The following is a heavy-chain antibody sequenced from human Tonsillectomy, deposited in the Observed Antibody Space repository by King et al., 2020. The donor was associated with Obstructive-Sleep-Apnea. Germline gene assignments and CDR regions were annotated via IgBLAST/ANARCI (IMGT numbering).Heavy chain of an antibody. V-gene: IGHV3-73*01. D-gene: IGHD1-26*01. CDR3: TRQEVGARGRQYLFDY. CDR2: IRSKANSYAT. Sequence: VQLVESGGGLVQPGGSLKLSCAASGFTFSGSAMHWVRQASGKGLEWVGRIRSKANSYATAYAASVKGRFTITRDASKNTAYLQMNSLKTEDTAVYYCTRQEVGARGRQYLFDYWGQGTLVTVSS. J-gene: IGHJ4*02. CDR1: GFTFSGSA.